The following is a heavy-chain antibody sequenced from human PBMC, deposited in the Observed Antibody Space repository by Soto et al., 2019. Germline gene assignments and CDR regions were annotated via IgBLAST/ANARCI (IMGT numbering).Heavy chain of an antibody. CDR3: AKTYYYGSGSYYPGSPNGMDV. J-gene: IGHJ6*02. CDR1: GFTFSSYG. Sequence: GGSLRLSCAASGFTFSSYGMHWVRQAPGKGLEWVAVISYDGSNKYYADSVKGRFTISRDNSKNTLYLQMNSLRAEDTAVYYCAKTYYYGSGSYYPGSPNGMDVWGQGTTVTVSS. D-gene: IGHD3-10*01. CDR2: ISYDGSNK. V-gene: IGHV3-30*18.